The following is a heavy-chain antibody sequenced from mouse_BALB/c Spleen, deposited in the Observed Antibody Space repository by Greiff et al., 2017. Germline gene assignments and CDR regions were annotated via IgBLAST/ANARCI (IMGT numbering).Heavy chain of an antibody. CDR1: GFTFSSFG. CDR3: ARKTRDGAMDY. CDR2: ISSGSSTI. J-gene: IGHJ4*01. Sequence: DVKLVESGGGLVQPGGSRKLSCAASGFTFSSFGMHWVRQAPEKGLEWVAYISSGSSTIYYADTVKGRFTISRDNPKNTLFLQMTSLRSEDTAMYYCARKTRDGAMDYWGQGTSVTVSS. V-gene: IGHV5-17*02. D-gene: IGHD3-3*01.